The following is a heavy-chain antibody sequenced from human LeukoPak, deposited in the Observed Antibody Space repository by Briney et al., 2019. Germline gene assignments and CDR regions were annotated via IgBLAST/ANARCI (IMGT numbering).Heavy chain of an antibody. J-gene: IGHJ3*01. CDR3: ARGDYPYALDV. CDR1: GFTFSSYW. D-gene: IGHD4-17*01. V-gene: IGHV3-74*01. CDR2: INEDGSTT. Sequence: GGFLRLSCAASGFTFSSYWMHWVRQAPGKGLVWVSRINEDGSTTNYADSVKGRFTISRDNAKNTLYLQMNSLRAEDTAVYYCARGDYPYALDVWGQGTMVTVSS.